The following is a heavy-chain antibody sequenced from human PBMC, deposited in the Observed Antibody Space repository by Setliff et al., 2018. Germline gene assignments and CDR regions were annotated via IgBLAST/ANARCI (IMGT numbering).Heavy chain of an antibody. Sequence: ASVKVSCKASGYTFTSYDINWVRQATGQGLEWMGWMNPNSGNTGYAQKFQGRVIITGDTSARTAYMELSSLRSEDTAVYYCARGGDAYYDNDYYYYGMDVWGQGTTVTVS. CDR2: MNPNSGNT. D-gene: IGHD3-22*01. V-gene: IGHV1-8*03. CDR1: GYTFTSYD. CDR3: ARGGDAYYDNDYYYYGMDV. J-gene: IGHJ6*02.